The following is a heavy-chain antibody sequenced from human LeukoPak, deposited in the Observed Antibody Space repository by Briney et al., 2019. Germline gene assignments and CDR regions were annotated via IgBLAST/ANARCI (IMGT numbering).Heavy chain of an antibody. J-gene: IGHJ5*02. D-gene: IGHD6-6*01. CDR3: ARDPPSSIAARSLFDP. CDR2: ISSSSSYI. V-gene: IGHV3-21*01. Sequence: GGSLRLSCAASGFTFSSNYITWVRQAPGKGLEWVSFISSSSSYIYYADSVKGRFTISRDNAKNSLYLQMNSLRAEDTAVYYCARDPPSSIAARSLFDPWGQGSLVTVSS. CDR1: GFTFSSNY.